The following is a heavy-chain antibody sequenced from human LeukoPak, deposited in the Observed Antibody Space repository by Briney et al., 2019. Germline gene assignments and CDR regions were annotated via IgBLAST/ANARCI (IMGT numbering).Heavy chain of an antibody. D-gene: IGHD6-13*01. V-gene: IGHV3-21*01. Sequence: PGGSLRLSCAASGFTFSSYSMNWVRQAPGKGLEWVSSISSSSSYIYYADSVKGRFTISRDNAKKSLYLQMNSLRAEDMAVYYCASPYSSRWYELCYWGQGTLVTVSS. CDR2: ISSSSSYI. J-gene: IGHJ4*02. CDR1: GFTFSSYS. CDR3: ASPYSSRWYELCY.